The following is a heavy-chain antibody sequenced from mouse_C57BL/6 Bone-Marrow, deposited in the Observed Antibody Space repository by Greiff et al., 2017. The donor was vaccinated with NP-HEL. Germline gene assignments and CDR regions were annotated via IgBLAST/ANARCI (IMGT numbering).Heavy chain of an antibody. V-gene: IGHV1-55*01. J-gene: IGHJ1*03. CDR1: GYTFTSYW. CDR3: ARSGFITAPFDV. Sequence: QVQLQQPGAELMKPGASVKMSCKASGYTFTSYWITWVKQRPGQGLEWIGDIYPGSGSTNYNEKFKSKATLTVDTSSSTAYMQLSSLTSEDSAVYYCARSGFITAPFDVWGTGTTVTVSS. D-gene: IGHD1-1*01. CDR2: IYPGSGST.